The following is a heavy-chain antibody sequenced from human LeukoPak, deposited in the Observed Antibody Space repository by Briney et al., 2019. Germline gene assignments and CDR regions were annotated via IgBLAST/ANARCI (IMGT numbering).Heavy chain of an antibody. V-gene: IGHV1-2*02. CDR3: ARVGQWLVLAFDI. CDR1: GYTFTGYY. Sequence: VASVTVSCKASGYTFTGYYMHWVRQAPGQGLEWMGWINPNSGGTNYAQKFQGRVTMTRDTSISTAYMELSRLRSDDTAVYYCARVGQWLVLAFDIWGQGTMVTVSS. J-gene: IGHJ3*02. CDR2: INPNSGGT. D-gene: IGHD6-19*01.